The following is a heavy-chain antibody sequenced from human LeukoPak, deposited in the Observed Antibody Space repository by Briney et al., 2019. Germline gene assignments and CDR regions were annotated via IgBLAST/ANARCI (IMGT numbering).Heavy chain of an antibody. CDR2: ISSDGNNK. CDR3: ARIGYSISWSGDY. D-gene: IGHD6-13*01. CDR1: GFTFSSCG. Sequence: PGGSLRLSCIASGFTFSSCGMHWVRQAPGEGLEWVALISSDGNNKYYADSVRGRFSISRDNSKNTLYLQMNSLRADDTAVYYCARIGYSISWSGDYWGQGSLVTVSS. J-gene: IGHJ4*02. V-gene: IGHV3-30*03.